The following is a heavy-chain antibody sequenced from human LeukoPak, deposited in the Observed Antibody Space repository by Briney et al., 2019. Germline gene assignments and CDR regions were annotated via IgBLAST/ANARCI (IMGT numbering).Heavy chain of an antibody. V-gene: IGHV3-64*01. D-gene: IGHD3-3*01. Sequence: GGSLRLSCAASGFTFSSYAMHWVRQAPGKVLECGSAISGNGGSTYYANSVKGRFTISRDNSKNTLYLQMGSLRAEDMAMYYCARSRGDFDFWSGSYRTFDYWGQGTLVTVSS. CDR1: GFTFSSYA. CDR2: ISGNGGST. J-gene: IGHJ4*02. CDR3: ARSRGDFDFWSGSYRTFDY.